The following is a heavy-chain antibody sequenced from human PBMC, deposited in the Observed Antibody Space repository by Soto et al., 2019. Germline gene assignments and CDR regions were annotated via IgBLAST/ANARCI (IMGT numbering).Heavy chain of an antibody. Sequence: GASVKVSCKDSGYTFTSYGLSWVRQAPGQGLEWMGWISAYNGNTNYAQKLQGRVTMTTDTSTSTAYMELRSLRSDDTAVYYCARDGPITFGGVIVDNNWFDPWGQGTLVTVSS. J-gene: IGHJ5*02. CDR2: ISAYNGNT. CDR3: ARDGPITFGGVIVDNNWFDP. D-gene: IGHD3-16*02. V-gene: IGHV1-18*01. CDR1: GYTFTSYG.